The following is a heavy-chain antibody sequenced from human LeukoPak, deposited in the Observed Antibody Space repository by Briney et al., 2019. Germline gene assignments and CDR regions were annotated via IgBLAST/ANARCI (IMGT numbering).Heavy chain of an antibody. CDR1: GGSISSYY. Sequence: SETLSLTCTVSGGSISSYYWSWIRQPPGKGLEWIGYIYTSGSTNYNPSLKSRVTISVDTSKNQFSLKLSSVTAADTAVYYCARHTHYYDSSGYYFSGGGRRNNYYMDVWGKGTTVTVSS. CDR3: ARHTHYYDSSGYYFSGGGRRNNYYMDV. V-gene: IGHV4-4*09. CDR2: IYTSGST. D-gene: IGHD3-22*01. J-gene: IGHJ6*03.